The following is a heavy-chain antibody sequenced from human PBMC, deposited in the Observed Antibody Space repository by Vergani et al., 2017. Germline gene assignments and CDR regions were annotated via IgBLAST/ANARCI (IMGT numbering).Heavy chain of an antibody. Sequence: LEESGGGSVKPGGSLRLSCAASGFKFSDHYMSWIRQAPGKGLEWVSHISPGASTVAYTDSVTGRFTVSRDNDNNSLTLNMTTLRVEDTAAYYCAKNPGRSETRHYYAMDVWGQETTVTVSS. CDR1: GFKFSDHY. D-gene: IGHD2-15*01. V-gene: IGHV3-11*04. J-gene: IGHJ6*02. CDR2: ISPGASTV. CDR3: AKNPGRSETRHYYAMDV.